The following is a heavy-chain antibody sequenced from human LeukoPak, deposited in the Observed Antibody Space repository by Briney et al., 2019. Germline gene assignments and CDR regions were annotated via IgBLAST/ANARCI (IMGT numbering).Heavy chain of an antibody. CDR3: ARVGGGYSYGFYFDY. J-gene: IGHJ4*02. CDR1: GGSISSYY. V-gene: IGHV4-59*01. D-gene: IGHD5-18*01. CDR2: IYYSGST. Sequence: KSSETLSLTCTVSGGSISSYYWSWIRQPPGKGLEWIGYIYYSGSTDYNPSLKSRVTISVDTSKNQFSLKLSSVTAADTAVYYCARVGGGYSYGFYFDYWGQGTLVTVSS.